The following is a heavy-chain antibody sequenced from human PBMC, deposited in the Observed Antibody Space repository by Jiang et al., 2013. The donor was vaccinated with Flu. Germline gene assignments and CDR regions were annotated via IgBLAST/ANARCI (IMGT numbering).Heavy chain of an antibody. V-gene: IGHV2-5*02. Sequence: TTQTLTLTCTFSGFSLSTSGVGVGWIRQPPGKALEWLALIYWDDDKRYSPSLKSRLTITKDTSKNQVVLTMTNMDPVDTATYYCAHGTPSRYYFDYWGQGTLVTVSS. J-gene: IGHJ4*02. CDR3: AHGTPSRYYFDY. CDR2: IYWDDDK. CDR1: GFSLSTSGVG.